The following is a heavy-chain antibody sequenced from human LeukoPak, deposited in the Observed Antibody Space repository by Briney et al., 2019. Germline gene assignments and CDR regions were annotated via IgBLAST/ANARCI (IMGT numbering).Heavy chain of an antibody. CDR2: MNPNSGNT. J-gene: IGHJ4*02. CDR1: GYTFTSYD. D-gene: IGHD3-22*01. CDR3: ARLPVHYYDSRDY. V-gene: IGHV1-8*01. Sequence: ASVKVSCKASGYTFTSYDINWVRQATGQGLEWMGWMNPNSGNTGYAQEFQGRVTMTRNTSISTAYMELSSLRSEDTAVYYCARLPVHYYDSRDYWGQGTLVTVSS.